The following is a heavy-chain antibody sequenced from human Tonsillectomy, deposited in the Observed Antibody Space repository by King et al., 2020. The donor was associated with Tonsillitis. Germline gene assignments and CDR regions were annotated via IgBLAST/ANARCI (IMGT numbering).Heavy chain of an antibody. CDR1: GYTCTSYW. D-gene: IGHD6-13*01. CDR2: IYPRDSDA. J-gene: IGHJ3*02. Sequence: AQLVQSGAEVKKPGESLKISCKGSGYTCTSYWIGWVRQMPGKGLEGMGIIYPRDSDARYSPSFEGQVTISADKSIRTAYLQWSSLKASDSAMYYCARRQGIEVVGTSDAFDIWGQGTLVTVSS. V-gene: IGHV5-51*03. CDR3: ARRQGIEVVGTSDAFDI.